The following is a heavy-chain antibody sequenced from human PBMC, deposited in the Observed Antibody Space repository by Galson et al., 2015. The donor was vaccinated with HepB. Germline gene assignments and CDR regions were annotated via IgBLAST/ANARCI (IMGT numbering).Heavy chain of an antibody. Sequence: SLRLSCAASGFTFSSYALSWVRQAPGKGLEWVSGISGSGGSTFYADSVKGRFTISRDNSKNTLYLQMNSLRAEDTAVYYCAKDIRRTTVTYFDYWGQGTLVTVSS. D-gene: IGHD4-17*01. CDR1: GFTFSSYA. CDR2: ISGSGGST. CDR3: AKDIRRTTVTYFDY. V-gene: IGHV3-23*01. J-gene: IGHJ4*02.